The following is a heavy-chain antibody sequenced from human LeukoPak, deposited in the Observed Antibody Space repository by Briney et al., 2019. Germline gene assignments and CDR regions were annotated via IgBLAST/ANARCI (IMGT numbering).Heavy chain of an antibody. CDR2: ISGSGGST. CDR3: AKGIGYCSGGSCYEDAFDI. Sequence: GGSLRLSCAASGFTFSSYAMSWVRQAPGKELEWVSAISGSGGSTYYADSVKGRFTISRDNSKNTLYLQMNSLRAEDTAVYYCAKGIGYCSGGSCYEDAFDIWGQGTMVTVSS. V-gene: IGHV3-23*01. D-gene: IGHD2-15*01. CDR1: GFTFSSYA. J-gene: IGHJ3*02.